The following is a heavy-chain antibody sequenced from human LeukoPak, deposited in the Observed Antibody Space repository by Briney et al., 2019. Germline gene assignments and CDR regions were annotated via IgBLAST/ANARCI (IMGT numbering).Heavy chain of an antibody. Sequence: SETLSLTCAVYGGSFSGYYWSWIRQPPGKGLEWIGEINHSGSTNYNPSLKSRVTISVDTSKNQFSLKLSSVTAADTAVYYCARWVAYYYFFAFDIWGQGTMVTVSS. CDR2: INHSGST. D-gene: IGHD3-22*01. V-gene: IGHV4-34*01. J-gene: IGHJ3*02. CDR1: GGSFSGYY. CDR3: ARWVAYYYFFAFDI.